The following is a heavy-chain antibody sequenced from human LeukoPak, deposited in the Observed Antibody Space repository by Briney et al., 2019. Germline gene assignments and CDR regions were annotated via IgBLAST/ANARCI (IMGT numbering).Heavy chain of an antibody. CDR3: ARHEYSGSYYGLSWFDP. CDR1: GGSISSSGYY. CDR2: IYYSGST. V-gene: IGHV4-39*01. Sequence: PSETLPLTCTVSGGSISSSGYYWGWIRQPPGKGLEWIASIYYSGSTYYNPSLKIRVTISVDTSKNQLSLKLSSLTAADTAVYYCARHEYSGSYYGLSWFDPWGQGTLVTVSS. J-gene: IGHJ5*02. D-gene: IGHD1-26*01.